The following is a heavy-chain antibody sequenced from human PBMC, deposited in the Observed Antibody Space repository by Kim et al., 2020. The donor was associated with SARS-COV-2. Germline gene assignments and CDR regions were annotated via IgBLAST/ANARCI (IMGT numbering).Heavy chain of an antibody. Sequence: LESRVTISVDTSKNQFSLKLSSVTAADTAVYYCARGIAAAASAYYYGMDVWGQGTTVTVSS. CDR3: ARGIAAAASAYYYGMDV. V-gene: IGHV4-34*01. J-gene: IGHJ6*02. D-gene: IGHD6-13*01.